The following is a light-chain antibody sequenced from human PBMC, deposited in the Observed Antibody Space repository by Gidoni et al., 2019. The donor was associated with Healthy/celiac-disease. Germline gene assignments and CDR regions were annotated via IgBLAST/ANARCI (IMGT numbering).Light chain of an antibody. CDR1: QSISSY. J-gene: IGKJ3*01. Sequence: DIQMTQSPSSLSASVGDRVTITCRASQSISSYLNWYQQKPGQAPKLLIYAASSLQSGVPSRFSGSGSGTDFTLTISRMQPEDFATYYCQQSYSTPPFTFGPGTKVDIK. V-gene: IGKV1-39*01. CDR2: AAS. CDR3: QQSYSTPPFT.